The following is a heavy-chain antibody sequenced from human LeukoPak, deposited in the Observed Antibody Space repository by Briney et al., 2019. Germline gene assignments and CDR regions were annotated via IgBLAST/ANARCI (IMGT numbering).Heavy chain of an antibody. CDR3: ARGYYFDILSGYSSLDS. CDR1: GFTFSTFG. V-gene: IGHV3-30*02. Sequence: GGSLRLSCAASGFAASGFTFSTFGMHWVRQAPGKGLEWVAFIRYDGSNKYYADSVKGRFTISRDDSKNTLYLQMNSLRAEDTAAYYCARGYYFDILSGYSSLDSWGQGTLVTVSS. CDR2: IRYDGSNK. D-gene: IGHD3-9*01. J-gene: IGHJ4*02.